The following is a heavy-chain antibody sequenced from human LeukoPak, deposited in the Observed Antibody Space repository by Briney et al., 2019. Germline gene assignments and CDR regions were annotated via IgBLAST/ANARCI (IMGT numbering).Heavy chain of an antibody. Sequence: GRSLRLSCAASGFTFSNYGMHWVRQAPGKGLEWVAVIWYDGSNKYYADSVKGRFTISRDNSKNTLYLQMNSLRAEDTAVYYCAADYGDYYFDYWGQGTLVTVSS. CDR2: IWYDGSNK. CDR1: GFTFSNYG. V-gene: IGHV3-33*08. CDR3: AADYGDYYFDY. J-gene: IGHJ4*02. D-gene: IGHD4-17*01.